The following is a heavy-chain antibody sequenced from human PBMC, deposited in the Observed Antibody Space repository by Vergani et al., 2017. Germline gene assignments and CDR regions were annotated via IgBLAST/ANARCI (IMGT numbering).Heavy chain of an antibody. Sequence: EVQLVESGGGLVQPGRSLRLSCAASGFTFSSYEMNWVRQAPGKGLEWVSYISSSGSTIYYADSVKGRFAISSDNAKNSLYLQMNSLRAEDTAVYYCARDGIAVAGTVFDYWGQGTLVTVSS. CDR2: ISSSGSTI. J-gene: IGHJ4*02. CDR3: ARDGIAVAGTVFDY. CDR1: GFTFSSYE. D-gene: IGHD6-19*01. V-gene: IGHV3-48*03.